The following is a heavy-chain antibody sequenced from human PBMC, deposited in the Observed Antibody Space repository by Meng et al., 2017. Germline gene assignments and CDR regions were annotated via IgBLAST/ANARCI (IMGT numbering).Heavy chain of an antibody. V-gene: IGHV1-3*01. Sequence: VHVVESGAEVKKPGASVKVSCKASGYTFTSYAMHWVRQAPGQRLEWMGWINAGNGNTKYSQKFQGRVTITRDTSASTAYMELSSLRSEDTAVYYCARVLPATIFGVVIDSWFDPWGQGTLVTVSS. J-gene: IGHJ5*02. D-gene: IGHD3-3*01. CDR1: GYTFTSYA. CDR3: ARVLPATIFGVVIDSWFDP. CDR2: INAGNGNT.